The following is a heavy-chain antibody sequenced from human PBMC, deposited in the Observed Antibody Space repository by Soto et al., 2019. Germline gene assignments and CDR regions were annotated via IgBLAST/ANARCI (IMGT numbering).Heavy chain of an antibody. CDR2: IASDGKDK. J-gene: IGHJ4*02. D-gene: IGHD6-13*01. CDR3: AEDGAVASADDFCDY. CDR1: GFTFSNYA. Sequence: QVQLVESGGGVVQPGRSLKLSCAASGFTFSNYAIHWVRQAPGKGLEWVAVIASDGKDKRYADSVKGRFTISRDNSKNTVYLQMNSLRGEYTAVYYCAEDGAVASADDFCDYGGQGSLVTVSS. V-gene: IGHV3-30*18.